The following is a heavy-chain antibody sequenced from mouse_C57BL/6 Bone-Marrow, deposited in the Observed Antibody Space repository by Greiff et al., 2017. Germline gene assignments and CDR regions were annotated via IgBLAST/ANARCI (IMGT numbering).Heavy chain of an antibody. V-gene: IGHV1-81*01. CDR3: ARGAYSFFYAMDY. D-gene: IGHD2-12*01. Sequence: QVQLQQSGAELARPGASVKLSCKASGYTFTSFGISWVKQRTGQGLEWIGEIYPRSGNTYYNEKFKGKATLTADKSSSTAYMELRSLTSEDSAVYFCARGAYSFFYAMDYWGQGTSVTVSS. CDR1: GYTFTSFG. J-gene: IGHJ4*01. CDR2: IYPRSGNT.